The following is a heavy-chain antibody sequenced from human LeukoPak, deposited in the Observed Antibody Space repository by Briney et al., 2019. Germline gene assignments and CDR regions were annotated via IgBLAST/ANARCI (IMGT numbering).Heavy chain of an antibody. J-gene: IGHJ4*02. V-gene: IGHV3-30*18. CDR1: GFTFSSYG. Sequence: GGSLRLSCAASGFTFSSYGMHWVRQAPGKGLEWVAVISYDGSNKYYADSVKGRFTISRDNSKNTLYLQVNSLRAEDTAVYYCAKEYCSGGSCFHFDYWGQGTLVTVSS. CDR3: AKEYCSGGSCFHFDY. CDR2: ISYDGSNK. D-gene: IGHD2-15*01.